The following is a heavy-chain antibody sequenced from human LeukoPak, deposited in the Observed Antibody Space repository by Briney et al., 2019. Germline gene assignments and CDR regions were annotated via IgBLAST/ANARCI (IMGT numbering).Heavy chain of an antibody. Sequence: PSETLSLTCTVSGGSISSSSYYWGWLRQPPGKGLEWIGSIYYSGSTYYNPSLKSRVTISVDTSKNQFSLKLSSVTAADTAVYYCAGRITIFGVVNVWGKGTTVTVSS. D-gene: IGHD3-3*01. CDR3: AGRITIFGVVNV. V-gene: IGHV4-39*07. CDR1: GGSISSSSYY. CDR2: IYYSGST. J-gene: IGHJ6*04.